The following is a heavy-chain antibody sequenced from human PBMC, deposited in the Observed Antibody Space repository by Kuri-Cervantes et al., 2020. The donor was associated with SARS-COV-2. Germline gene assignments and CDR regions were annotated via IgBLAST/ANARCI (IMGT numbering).Heavy chain of an antibody. CDR2: ISYDGSNK. CDR1: GSTFTTYA. CDR3: VRWGGLGGRGTYYCFYAMDV. Sequence: GGSLRLSWAASGSTFTTYAMNWVRQAPGKGLEWVGLISYDGSNKYYADSVKGRFTISRDNSKNTLYLQMNSLRAEDTAVYYCVRWGGLGGRGTYYCFYAMDVWGQGTTVTVSS. D-gene: IGHD3-16*01. V-gene: IGHV3-30-3*01. J-gene: IGHJ6*02.